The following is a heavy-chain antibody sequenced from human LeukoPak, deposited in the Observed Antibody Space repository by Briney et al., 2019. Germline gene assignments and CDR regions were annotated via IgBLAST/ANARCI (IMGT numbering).Heavy chain of an antibody. V-gene: IGHV4-4*07. CDR2: IYTSGST. CDR1: GGSISSYY. CDR3: ARGSGWYAESYYYMDV. D-gene: IGHD6-19*01. Sequence: PSETLSLTCTVSGGSISSYYWSWIRQPAGKGLEWIGRIYTSGSTNYNPSPKSRVTMSVDTSKNQFSLKLSSVTAADTAVYYCARGSGWYAESYYYMDVWGKGTTVTISS. J-gene: IGHJ6*03.